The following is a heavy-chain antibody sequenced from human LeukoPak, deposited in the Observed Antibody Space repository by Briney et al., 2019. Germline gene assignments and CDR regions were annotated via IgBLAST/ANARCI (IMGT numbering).Heavy chain of an antibody. CDR3: ARDGRGGGSYHDAFDI. CDR1: GGSISSSSYY. Sequence: SETLSLTCTVSGGSISSSSYYWGWIRQPPGKGLEWIGSIYYSGSTYYNPSLKSRVTISVDTSKNQFSLKLSSVTAADTAVYYCARDGRGGGSYHDAFDIWGQGTMVTVSS. J-gene: IGHJ3*02. V-gene: IGHV4-39*07. D-gene: IGHD2-15*01. CDR2: IYYSGST.